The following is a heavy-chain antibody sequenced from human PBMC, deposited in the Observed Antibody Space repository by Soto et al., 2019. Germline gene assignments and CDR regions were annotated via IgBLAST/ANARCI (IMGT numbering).Heavy chain of an antibody. CDR3: ASCSGGSCYSDAFDI. CDR1: GYTFTSYG. CDR2: ISAYNGNT. V-gene: IGHV1-18*01. D-gene: IGHD2-15*01. J-gene: IGHJ3*02. Sequence: QVQLVQSGAEVKKPGASVKVSCKASGYTFTSYGISWVRQAPGQGLEWMGWISAYNGNTNYAKKLQGRVTMNTDTSTSTAYMELRSMRSDDTAVYYCASCSGGSCYSDAFDIWGQGTMVTVSS.